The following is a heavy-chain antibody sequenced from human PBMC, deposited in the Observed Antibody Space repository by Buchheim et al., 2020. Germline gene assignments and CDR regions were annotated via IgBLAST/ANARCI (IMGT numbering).Heavy chain of an antibody. CDR1: GFIFSTYG. J-gene: IGHJ5*02. CDR3: AKDVWDYSHSRYGSAES. V-gene: IGHV3-30*18. CDR2: ITYDGRYQ. D-gene: IGHD4-11*01. Sequence: QVQLVESEGGVVQPGGSLRLSCGASGFIFSTYGMHWARQAPGKGLEWVAVITYDGRYQYYVDSVKGRFTISRDNSQNTLVLQMNSLRVDDTAVYYCAKDVWDYSHSRYGSAESWGQGT.